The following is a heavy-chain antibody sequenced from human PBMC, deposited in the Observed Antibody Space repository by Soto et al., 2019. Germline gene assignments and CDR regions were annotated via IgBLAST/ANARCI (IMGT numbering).Heavy chain of an antibody. J-gene: IGHJ3*02. Sequence: GGSLRLSCAASGFTVSSNYMSWVHQAPGKGLEWVSVIYSGGSTYYADSVKGRFTISRHNSKNTLYLQMNSLRAEDTAVYYCARDHNRGLLDAFDIWGQGTMVTVSS. D-gene: IGHD1-1*01. V-gene: IGHV3-53*04. CDR2: IYSGGST. CDR3: ARDHNRGLLDAFDI. CDR1: GFTVSSNY.